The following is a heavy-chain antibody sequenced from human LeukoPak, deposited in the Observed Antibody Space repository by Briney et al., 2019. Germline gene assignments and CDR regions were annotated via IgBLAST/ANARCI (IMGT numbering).Heavy chain of an antibody. CDR2: IWYDGSNK. CDR3: AKDQHYYDSSGYYYTY. V-gene: IGHV3-33*06. J-gene: IGHJ4*02. CDR1: GFTFSSYG. Sequence: GGSLRLSCAASGFTFSSYGMHWVRQAPGKGLEWVAVIWYDGSNKYYADSVKGRFTISRDNSKNTLYRQMNSLRAEDTAVYYCAKDQHYYDSSGYYYTYWGQGTLVTVSS. D-gene: IGHD3-22*01.